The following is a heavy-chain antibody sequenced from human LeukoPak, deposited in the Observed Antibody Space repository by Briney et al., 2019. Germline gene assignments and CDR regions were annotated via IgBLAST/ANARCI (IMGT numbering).Heavy chain of an antibody. CDR1: GFTFSSYW. D-gene: IGHD3-16*01. CDR3: AREPITLISYGMDA. V-gene: IGHV3-7*01. Sequence: GGSLRLSCAASGFTFSSYWMSWVRQAPGKGLEWVANIKQDGSEKYYVDSVKGRFTISRDNAKNSLYLQMNSLRAEDTAMYYCAREPITLISYGMDAWGQGTTVTVSS. J-gene: IGHJ6*02. CDR2: IKQDGSEK.